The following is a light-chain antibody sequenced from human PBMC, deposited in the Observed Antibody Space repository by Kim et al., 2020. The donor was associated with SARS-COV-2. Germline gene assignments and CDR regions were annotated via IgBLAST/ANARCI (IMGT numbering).Light chain of an antibody. CDR1: SSNIGAGYD. V-gene: IGLV1-40*01. J-gene: IGLJ1*01. Sequence: QSVLTQPPSVSGAPGQRVTISCTGSSSNIGAGYDVHWYQHLPRTAPKLLIYGDNNRPSGVPDRFSGSKSGTSASLAITGLQAEDEADYYCQSYDSSLSAYVFGTGTKVTVL. CDR2: GDN. CDR3: QSYDSSLSAYV.